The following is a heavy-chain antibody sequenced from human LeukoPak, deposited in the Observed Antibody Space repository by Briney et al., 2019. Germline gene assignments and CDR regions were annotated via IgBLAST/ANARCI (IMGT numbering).Heavy chain of an antibody. D-gene: IGHD2-15*01. CDR2: IYTSGST. Sequence: SETLSLTCTVSGGSISSGSYYWSWIRQPAGKGLEWIGRIYTSGSTNYNSSLKSRVTISVDTSKNQFSLKLSSVTAADTAVYYCARVGYCSGGSCSFFDYWGQGTLVTVSS. J-gene: IGHJ4*02. CDR1: GGSISSGSYY. CDR3: ARVGYCSGGSCSFFDY. V-gene: IGHV4-61*02.